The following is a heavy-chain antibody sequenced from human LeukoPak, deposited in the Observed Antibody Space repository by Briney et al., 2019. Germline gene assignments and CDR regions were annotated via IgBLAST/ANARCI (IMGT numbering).Heavy chain of an antibody. CDR2: IYYSGST. Sequence: KPSETLSLTCTVSGGSISSYYWSWIRQPPGKGLEWIEYIYYSGSTNYNPSLKSRVTISVDTSKNQFSLKLSSVTAADTAVYYCARGLYSGSYYDIWGQGTMVTVSS. D-gene: IGHD1-26*01. CDR1: GGSISSYY. J-gene: IGHJ3*02. V-gene: IGHV4-59*01. CDR3: ARGLYSGSYYDI.